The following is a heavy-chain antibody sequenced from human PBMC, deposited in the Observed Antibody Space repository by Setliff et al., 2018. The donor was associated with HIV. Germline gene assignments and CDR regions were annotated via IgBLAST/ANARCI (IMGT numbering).Heavy chain of an antibody. J-gene: IGHJ4*02. D-gene: IGHD2-15*01. V-gene: IGHV3-30*02. CDR1: GFRFSTYG. CDR2: IRHDGINE. Sequence: GGSLRLSCVASGFRFSTYGMHWVRQAPGKGLEWVTFIRHDGINEDYRDSVKGRFSVSRDNSKNTVFLQMNSLRVEDTALYYCARGVPGICSGGTCYLEYWGQGALVTVSS. CDR3: ARGVPGICSGGTCYLEY.